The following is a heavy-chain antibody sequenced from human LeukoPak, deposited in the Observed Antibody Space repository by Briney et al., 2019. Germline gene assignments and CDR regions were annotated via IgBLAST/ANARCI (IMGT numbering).Heavy chain of an antibody. CDR1: GYTFTSYG. CDR2: ISAYNGNT. V-gene: IGHV1-18*01. D-gene: IGHD4-17*01. Sequence: ASVKVSCKASGYTFTSYGISWVRQAPGQGLEWMGWISAYNGNTNYAQKLQGRVTMTTDTSTSTAYMELRSLRSDDTAVYYCAREVWGDYIHCYYYGMDVWGQGTTVTVSS. CDR3: AREVWGDYIHCYYYGMDV. J-gene: IGHJ6*02.